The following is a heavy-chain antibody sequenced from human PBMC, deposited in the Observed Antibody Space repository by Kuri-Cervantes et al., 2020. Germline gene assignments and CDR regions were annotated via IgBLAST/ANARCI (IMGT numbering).Heavy chain of an antibody. CDR3: AREEDIVVVVAAFLTSEYYMDV. CDR2: IYYSGST. J-gene: IGHJ6*03. V-gene: IGHV4-59*01. CDR1: GGSISSYY. D-gene: IGHD2-15*01. Sequence: SETLSLTCTVSGGSISSYYWSWIRQPPGKGLEWIGYIYYSGSTNYNPSLKSRVTISVDTSKNQFSLKLSSVTAADTAVYYCAREEDIVVVVAAFLTSEYYMDVWGKGTTVTVSS.